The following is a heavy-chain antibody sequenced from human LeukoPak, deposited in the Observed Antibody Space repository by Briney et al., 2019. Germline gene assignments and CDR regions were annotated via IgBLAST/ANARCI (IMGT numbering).Heavy chain of an antibody. CDR1: GFTFSSYG. D-gene: IGHD6-13*01. J-gene: IGHJ6*03. CDR3: ARRTPRRAAAGGYYMDV. Sequence: GGSLRLSCAASGFTFSSYGMHWVRQAPGKGLEGVAVISYDGSNKYYADSVKGRFTISRDNAKNSLYLQMNSLRAEDTAVYYCARRTPRRAAAGGYYMDVWGKGTTVTVSS. V-gene: IGHV3-30*03. CDR2: ISYDGSNK.